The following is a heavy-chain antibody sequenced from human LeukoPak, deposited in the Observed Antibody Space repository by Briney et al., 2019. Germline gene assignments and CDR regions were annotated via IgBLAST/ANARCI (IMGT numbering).Heavy chain of an antibody. CDR2: INPNSGGT. CDR3: ARDVGGCSSTSCYNDYSNYYHTNWFDP. J-gene: IGHJ5*02. D-gene: IGHD2-2*01. V-gene: IGHV1-2*02. CDR1: GYTFTGYY. Sequence: GASVKVSCKASGYTFTGYYMHWVRQAPGQGLEWMGWINPNSGGTNYAQKFQGRVTMTRDTSISTAYMELSRLRSDDTAVYYCARDVGGCSSTSCYNDYSNYYHTNWFDPWGQGTLVTVSS.